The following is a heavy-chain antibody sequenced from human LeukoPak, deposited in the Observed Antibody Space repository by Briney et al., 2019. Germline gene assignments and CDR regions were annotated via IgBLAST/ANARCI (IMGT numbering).Heavy chain of an antibody. CDR2: INPNSGGT. CDR1: GYTFTGYY. Sequence: ASVKVSCKASGYTFTGYYMHWVRQAPGQGLEWMGWINPNSGGTNYAQKFQGRVTMTRDTSICTAYMELSRLRSDDTAVYYCARDRKAGIAARPGGWFDPWGQGTLVTVSS. V-gene: IGHV1-2*02. D-gene: IGHD6-6*01. J-gene: IGHJ5*02. CDR3: ARDRKAGIAARPGGWFDP.